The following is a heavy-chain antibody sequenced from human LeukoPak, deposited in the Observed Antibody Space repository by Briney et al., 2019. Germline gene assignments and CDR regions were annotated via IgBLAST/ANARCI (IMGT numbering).Heavy chain of an antibody. CDR2: ISGSGGST. Sequence: GGSLRLSCAASGFTFSSYAMSWVRQAPGKGLEWVSAISGSGGSTYYADSVKGRFTISRDNSKNTLYLQMNSLRAEDTAVYYCAKEGITMVRGVITWKERLGRYYYYGMDVWGQGTTVTVSS. CDR1: GFTFSSYA. J-gene: IGHJ6*02. D-gene: IGHD3-10*01. V-gene: IGHV3-23*01. CDR3: AKEGITMVRGVITWKERLGRYYYYGMDV.